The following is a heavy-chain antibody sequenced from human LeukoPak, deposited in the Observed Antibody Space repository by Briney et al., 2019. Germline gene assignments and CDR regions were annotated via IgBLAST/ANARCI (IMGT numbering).Heavy chain of an antibody. Sequence: TGGSLRLSCAASGFTFDDYAMHWVRQAPGKGLEWVSGISWNSGSIGYADSVKGRFTISRDNAKNSLYLQMDTLRPEDTAVYYCARDRQNKDFWSGGDYWGQGTLVTVSS. V-gene: IGHV3-9*01. CDR1: GFTFDDYA. D-gene: IGHD3-3*01. CDR2: ISWNSGSI. CDR3: ARDRQNKDFWSGGDY. J-gene: IGHJ4*02.